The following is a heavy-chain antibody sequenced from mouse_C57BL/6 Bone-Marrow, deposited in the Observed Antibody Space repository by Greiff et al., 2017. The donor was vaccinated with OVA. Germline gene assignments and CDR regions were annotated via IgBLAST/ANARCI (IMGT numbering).Heavy chain of an antibody. V-gene: IGHV3-6*01. CDR2: ISYDGSN. J-gene: IGHJ4*01. CDR3: ARWMDY. Sequence: DVQLQESGPGLVKPSQSLSLTCSVTGYSITSGYYWNWIRQFPGNKLEWMGYISYDGSNNYNPSLKNRISITRDTSKNQFFLKLNSVTTEDTATYYCARWMDYWGQGTSVTVSS. CDR1: GYSITSGYY.